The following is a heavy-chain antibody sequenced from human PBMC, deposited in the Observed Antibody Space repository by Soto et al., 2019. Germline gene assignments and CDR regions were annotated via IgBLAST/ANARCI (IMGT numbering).Heavy chain of an antibody. D-gene: IGHD6-13*01. CDR2: IYHSGSA. CDR3: ARYNAASGTYYFDY. V-gene: IGHV4-4*02. J-gene: IGHJ4*02. Sequence: SETLSLTCAVSGGSVSSRYWWSWVRQSPGKGLEWIGEIYHSGSANYNPSLKSQVTMSVDNSKNQFSLRLNSVTAADTAVYYCARYNAASGTYYFDYWGQGTLVTVSS. CDR1: GGSVSSRYW.